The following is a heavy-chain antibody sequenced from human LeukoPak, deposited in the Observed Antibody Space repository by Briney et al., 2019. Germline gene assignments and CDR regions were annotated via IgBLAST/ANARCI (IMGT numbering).Heavy chain of an antibody. CDR3: ARDRSNGDYAFDY. CDR1: GFTFSSYG. J-gene: IGHJ4*02. V-gene: IGHV3-33*01. D-gene: IGHD4-17*01. CDR2: IWYDGSNK. Sequence: RSGGSLRLSCAASGFTFSSYGMHWVRQAPGKGLEWVAVIWYDGSNKYYADSVKGRFTISRDNAKNSLYLQMNSLRAEDTAVYYCARDRSNGDYAFDYWGQGALVTVSS.